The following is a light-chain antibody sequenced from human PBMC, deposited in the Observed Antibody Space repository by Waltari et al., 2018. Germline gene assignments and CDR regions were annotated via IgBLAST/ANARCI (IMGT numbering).Light chain of an antibody. CDR2: RND. J-gene: IGLJ3*02. CDR1: SSPIVRNF. Sequence: QSVLTPPPSASGTPGQRVPNHCSGISSPIVRNFLYRYQQLPGTAPNPLISRNDQRPSGVPDRFSGSKSGTSASLAISGLRSEDEADYYCAAWDDSLTGWVFGGETKLTVL. CDR3: AAWDDSLTGWV. V-gene: IGLV1-47*01.